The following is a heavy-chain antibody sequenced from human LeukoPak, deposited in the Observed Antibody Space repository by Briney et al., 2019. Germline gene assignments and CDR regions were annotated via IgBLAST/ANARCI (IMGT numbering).Heavy chain of an antibody. Sequence: SETLSLTCTVSGGSISSSDYYCGWVRQPPGKGLEWIGSIFYSGAAHCHPSLKSRVTISVDTSKNQFSLKLSSVTAADTAVYYCARVGLDWGSIDYWGQGTLVTVSS. D-gene: IGHD3/OR15-3a*01. CDR3: ARVGLDWGSIDY. J-gene: IGHJ4*02. CDR1: GGSISSSDYY. CDR2: IFYSGAA. V-gene: IGHV4-39*01.